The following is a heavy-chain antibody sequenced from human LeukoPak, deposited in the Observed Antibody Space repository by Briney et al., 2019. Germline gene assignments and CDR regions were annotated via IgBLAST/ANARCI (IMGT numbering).Heavy chain of an antibody. V-gene: IGHV3-21*01. Sequence: GGSLRLPCAPSGFTFRRYTMTWVRQAPGQGLEWVSSISSSMISIDYADSVTDRFTISRDNARNLLYLQMNSLRAEDTAIYYCARLHDVLTGYFDYWGQGTLVTVSS. J-gene: IGHJ4*02. CDR2: ISSSMISI. CDR1: GFTFRRYT. D-gene: IGHD3-9*01. CDR3: ARLHDVLTGYFDY.